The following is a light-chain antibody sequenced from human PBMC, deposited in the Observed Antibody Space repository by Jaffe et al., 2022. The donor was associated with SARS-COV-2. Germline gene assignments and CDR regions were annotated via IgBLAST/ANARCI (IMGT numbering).Light chain of an antibody. CDR3: QQSYSTLLT. V-gene: IGKV1-39*01. CDR1: QNINNY. Sequence: DIQMTQSPSSLSASVGDRVTITCRASQNINNYLNWYQQKPGKAPKVLIYAASSLQGGVPSRFSGSGSGTDFTLTISSLQPEDFATYYCQQSYSTLLTFGGGTKVEIK. CDR2: AAS. J-gene: IGKJ4*01.